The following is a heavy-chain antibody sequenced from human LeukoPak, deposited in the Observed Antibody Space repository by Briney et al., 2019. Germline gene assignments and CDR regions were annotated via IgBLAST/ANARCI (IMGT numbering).Heavy chain of an antibody. CDR2: IIPIFGIA. J-gene: IGHJ6*02. V-gene: IGHV1-69*04. CDR1: GGTFSSYA. CDR3: ARDPKDNWNTGDYYYGMDV. D-gene: IGHD1/OR15-1a*01. Sequence: SVKVSCKASGGTFSSYAISWVRQAPGQGLEWVGRIIPIFGIANYAQKFQGRVTITADKSTSTAYMELSSLRSEDTAVYYCARDPKDNWNTGDYYYGMDVWGQGTTVTVSS.